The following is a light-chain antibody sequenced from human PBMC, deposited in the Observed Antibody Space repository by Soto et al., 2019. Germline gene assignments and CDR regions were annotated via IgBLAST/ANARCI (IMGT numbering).Light chain of an antibody. Sequence: AIQMTQSPSSVSASVGDRVTITCRASQGIRNELGWYQQKPGKGPKLLIYSASSLQSGVPSRFSGIGSSTDFILNTSGLQPADFASYFCLQHFSYPRTFGHGTKV. CDR1: QGIRNE. CDR2: SAS. CDR3: LQHFSYPRT. J-gene: IGKJ1*01. V-gene: IGKV1-6*01.